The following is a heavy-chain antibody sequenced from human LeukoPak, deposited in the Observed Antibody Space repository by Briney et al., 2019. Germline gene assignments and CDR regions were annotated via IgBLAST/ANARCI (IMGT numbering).Heavy chain of an antibody. Sequence: ASVKVSCKASGYTFTRYYMHWVRQAPGQGLEWMGIINPSGGSTSYAQKFQVRVTMTRDMSTSTVYMELSSLRSEDTAVYYCARGCILYGSGSYYLYYYYMDVWGKGTTVTISS. D-gene: IGHD3-10*01. V-gene: IGHV1-46*01. CDR1: GYTFTRYY. CDR2: INPSGGST. J-gene: IGHJ6*03. CDR3: ARGCILYGSGSYYLYYYYMDV.